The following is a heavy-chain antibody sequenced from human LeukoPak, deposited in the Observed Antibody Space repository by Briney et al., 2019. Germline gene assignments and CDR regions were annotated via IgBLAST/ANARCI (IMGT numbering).Heavy chain of an antibody. J-gene: IGHJ4*02. Sequence: GGSLRLSCAASGFTFSSYWMSCVRQAPGKGLEWVANIKQDGSEKYYVDSVKGRFTISRDNAENSLYLQVNSLRAEDTAVYYCARGPLIWGRLTFYFDYWGQGTLVTVSS. CDR1: GFTFSSYW. D-gene: IGHD3-10*01. CDR2: IKQDGSEK. V-gene: IGHV3-7*01. CDR3: ARGPLIWGRLTFYFDY.